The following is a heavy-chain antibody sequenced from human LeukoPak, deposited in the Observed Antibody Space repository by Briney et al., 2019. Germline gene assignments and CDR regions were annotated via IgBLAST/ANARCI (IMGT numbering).Heavy chain of an antibody. CDR1: GFTFSSYE. CDR3: ARAAPSEYQLLGDYWYFDL. D-gene: IGHD2-2*01. Sequence: GGSLRLSCAASGFTFSSYEMNWVRQAPGKGLEWVSYISSSGSTIYYADSVKGRFTISRDNAKNSLYLQMNSLRAEDTAVYYCARAAPSEYQLLGDYWYFDLWGRGTLVTVSS. J-gene: IGHJ2*01. CDR2: ISSSGSTI. V-gene: IGHV3-48*03.